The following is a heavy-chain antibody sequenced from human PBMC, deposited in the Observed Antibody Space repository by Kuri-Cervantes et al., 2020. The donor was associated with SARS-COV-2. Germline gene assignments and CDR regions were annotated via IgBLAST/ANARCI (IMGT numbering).Heavy chain of an antibody. J-gene: IGHJ3*02. CDR1: GFTFSTSW. CDR3: ARASTTIYGVLIMLFSSNAFAI. CDR2: INHSGSA. D-gene: IGHD3-3*01. Sequence: SCAASGFTFSTSWMSWIRQTPGKGLEWIGEINHSGSANYNPSLKSRVTISVDTSKNQFSLKLSSVTAADTAVYYCARASTTIYGVLIMLFSSNAFAIWGQGTLVTVSS. V-gene: IGHV4-34*01.